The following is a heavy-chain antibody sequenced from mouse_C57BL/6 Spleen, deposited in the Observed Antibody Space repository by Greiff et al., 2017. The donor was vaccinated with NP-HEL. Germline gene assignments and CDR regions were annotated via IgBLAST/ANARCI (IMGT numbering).Heavy chain of an antibody. Sequence: DVKLVESGGGLVQPGGSLSLSCAASGFTFTDYYMSWVRQPPGKALEWLGFIRNKANGYTTEYSASVKGWFTISRDNSQSILYLQMNALRAEDSATYYCARYINYSLDYWGQGTTLTVSS. CDR3: ARYINYSLDY. V-gene: IGHV7-3*01. D-gene: IGHD2-12*01. J-gene: IGHJ2*01. CDR2: IRNKANGYTT. CDR1: GFTFTDYY.